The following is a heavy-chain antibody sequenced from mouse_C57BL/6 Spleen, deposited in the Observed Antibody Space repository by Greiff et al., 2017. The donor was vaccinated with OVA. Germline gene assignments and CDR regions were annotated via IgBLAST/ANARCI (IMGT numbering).Heavy chain of an antibody. CDR2: ISSGSSTI. CDR3: ARDGNYDFDY. V-gene: IGHV5-17*01. CDR1: GFTFSDYG. J-gene: IGHJ2*01. Sequence: EVKLVESGGGLVKPGGSLKLSCAASGFTFSDYGMHWVRQAPEKGLEWVAYISSGSSTIYYADTVKGRFTISRDNAKNTLFLQMTSLRSEDTAMYYCARDGNYDFDYWGQGTTLTVSS. D-gene: IGHD2-1*01.